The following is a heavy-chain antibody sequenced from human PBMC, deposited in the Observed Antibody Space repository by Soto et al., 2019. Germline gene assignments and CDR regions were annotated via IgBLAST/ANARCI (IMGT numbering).Heavy chain of an antibody. CDR3: ARKKRGYSSSWYLQTPPNWSDP. J-gene: IGHJ5*02. Sequence: ASVKVSCKASGYTFTSYGISWVRQAPGQGLEWMGWISAYNGNTNYAQKLQGRVTMTTDTSTSTAYMELRSLRSDDTAVYYCARKKRGYSSSWYLQTPPNWSDPWGQETLVTVSS. V-gene: IGHV1-18*04. D-gene: IGHD6-13*01. CDR2: ISAYNGNT. CDR1: GYTFTSYG.